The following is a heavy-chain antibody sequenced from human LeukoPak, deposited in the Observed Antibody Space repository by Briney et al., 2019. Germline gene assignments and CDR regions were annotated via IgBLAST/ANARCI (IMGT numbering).Heavy chain of an antibody. Sequence: GASVKVSCKASGGTFSSYAISWVRQAPGQGLEWMGGIIPIFGTANYAQEFQGRVTVTADKSTSTAYMELSSLRSEDTAVYYCARALKYYDILTGSNWFDPWGQGTLVTVSS. CDR2: IIPIFGTA. CDR1: GGTFSSYA. CDR3: ARALKYYDILTGSNWFDP. J-gene: IGHJ5*02. D-gene: IGHD3-9*01. V-gene: IGHV1-69*06.